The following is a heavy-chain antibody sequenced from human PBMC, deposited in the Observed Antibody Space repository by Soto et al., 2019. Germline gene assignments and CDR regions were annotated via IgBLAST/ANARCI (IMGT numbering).Heavy chain of an antibody. D-gene: IGHD3-22*01. CDR2: IRSKANSYAT. V-gene: IGHV3-73*01. Sequence: WGSLRLSCAASGFTFSGSAMHWVRQASGKGLEWVGRIRSKANSYATAYAASVKGRFTISRDDSKNTAYLQMNSLKTEDTAVYYCTRLYDSSGAIWRYYYGMDGWGQGNTVTISS. J-gene: IGHJ6*02. CDR1: GFTFSGSA. CDR3: TRLYDSSGAIWRYYYGMDG.